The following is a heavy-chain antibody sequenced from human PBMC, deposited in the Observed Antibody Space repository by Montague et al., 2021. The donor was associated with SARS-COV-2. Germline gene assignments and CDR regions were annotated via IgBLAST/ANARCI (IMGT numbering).Heavy chain of an antibody. Sequence: SETLSLTCTVSGGSISNHYRSWIRQSPGTGLEWMGYISSNGNTNYNPSLKSRVTLSADASRNEFSLKLDSVTAADTAVYFCARRGYYDSVGYHWHLEPWGRGTLVTVSS. CDR3: ARRGYYDSVGYHWHLEP. J-gene: IGHJ5*02. D-gene: IGHD3-22*01. CDR1: GGSISNHY. CDR2: ISSNGNT. V-gene: IGHV4-4*09.